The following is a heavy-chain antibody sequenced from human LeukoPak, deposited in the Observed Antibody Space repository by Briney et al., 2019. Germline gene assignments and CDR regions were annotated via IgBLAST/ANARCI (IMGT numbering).Heavy chain of an antibody. V-gene: IGHV1-18*01. Sequence: ASVTVSCTASGYTFTSYGISWVRQAPGQGLEWMGWISAYNGNTNYAQKLQGRVTMTTDTSTSTAYMELRSLRSDDTAVYYCARGQGWNDLSCMDVWGQGTTVTVSS. CDR2: ISAYNGNT. CDR3: ARGQGWNDLSCMDV. CDR1: GYTFTSYG. J-gene: IGHJ6*02. D-gene: IGHD1-1*01.